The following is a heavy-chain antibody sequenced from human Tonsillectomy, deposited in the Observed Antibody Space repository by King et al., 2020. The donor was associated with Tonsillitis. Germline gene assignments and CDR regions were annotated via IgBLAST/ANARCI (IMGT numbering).Heavy chain of an antibody. CDR1: GFTFDDYA. D-gene: IGHD6-19*01. CDR2: ISWNSGSI. V-gene: IGHV3-9*01. Sequence: VQLVESGGGLVQSGRSLRLSCAASGFTFDDYAMHWVRQAPGKGLEWVSGISWNSGSIGYADSVKGRFTISRDNAKNSLYLQMNSLRAEDTALYYCAKTILGGDYSIGPRPFDYWGQGTLVTVSS. J-gene: IGHJ4*02. CDR3: AKTILGGDYSIGPRPFDY.